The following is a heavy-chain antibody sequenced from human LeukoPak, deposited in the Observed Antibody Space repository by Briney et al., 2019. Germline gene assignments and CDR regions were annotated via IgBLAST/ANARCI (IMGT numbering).Heavy chain of an antibody. D-gene: IGHD6-13*01. V-gene: IGHV3-48*03. J-gene: IGHJ4*02. CDR3: ARDWAGIAAVFDY. CDR2: ISSSGSTI. CDR1: GFTFSSYE. Sequence: GGSLRLSCAASGFTFSSYEMNWVRQAPGKGLEWVSYISSSGSTIYYADSVKGRFTISRDNAKNSLYLQMNSLRAEDTAVYYCARDWAGIAAVFDYWGQGTLVTVSS.